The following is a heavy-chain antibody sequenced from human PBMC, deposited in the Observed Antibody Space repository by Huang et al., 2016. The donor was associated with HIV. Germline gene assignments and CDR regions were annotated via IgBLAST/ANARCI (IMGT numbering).Heavy chain of an antibody. CDR1: GGSFRGYY. CDR3: ARRYNSRRDY. V-gene: IGHV4-34*02. D-gene: IGHD3-22*01. CDR2: INHSGNT. Sequence: QVQLEQWGAGLLKASETLSLTCAVYGGSFRGYYWNWLRQAPGKGLEWVGEINHSGNTNYNPSLKGRVNMSVDTSKSQFSLYLTSLSAADTGTYFCARRYNSRRDYWGRGTLVTVHS. J-gene: IGHJ4*02.